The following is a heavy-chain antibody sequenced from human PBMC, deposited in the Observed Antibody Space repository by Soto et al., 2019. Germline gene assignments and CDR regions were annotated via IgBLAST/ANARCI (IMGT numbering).Heavy chain of an antibody. J-gene: IGHJ2*01. CDR2: ISGSGGST. V-gene: IGHV3-23*01. Sequence: GGSLRLSCAASGFTFSSCAMSWVRQAPGKGLEWVSAISGSGGSTYYADSVKGRFTISRDNSKNTLYLQMNSLRAEDTAVYYCAKAPFRYYYDSSGYSYWYFDLWGRGTLVTVSS. D-gene: IGHD3-22*01. CDR1: GFTFSSCA. CDR3: AKAPFRYYYDSSGYSYWYFDL.